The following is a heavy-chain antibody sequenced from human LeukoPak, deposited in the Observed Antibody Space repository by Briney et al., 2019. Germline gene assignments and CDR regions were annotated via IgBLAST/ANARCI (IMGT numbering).Heavy chain of an antibody. CDR2: IKQDGSEK. Sequence: GGSLRLSCAASGFTFSSYWMSWVRQAPGKGLEWVANIKQDGSEKYYVDSVKGRITISRDNAKNSLYLQMNSLRAEDTAVYYCARDRRYGLRYFDAAQDVWGQGTTVTVSS. V-gene: IGHV3-7*01. J-gene: IGHJ6*02. CDR1: GFTFSSYW. CDR3: ARDRRYGLRYFDAAQDV. D-gene: IGHD3-9*01.